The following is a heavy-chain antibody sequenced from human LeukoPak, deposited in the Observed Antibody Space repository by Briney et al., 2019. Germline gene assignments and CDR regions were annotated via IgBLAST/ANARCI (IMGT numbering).Heavy chain of an antibody. CDR2: ILDSGSST. CDR3: AKYGPQDSGSSHFDY. Sequence: GGSLRLSCAASGFTFSSYAMSWVRQAPGKGLEWVSAILDSGSSTHYADSVRGRFTTSRDNSKNTLFLQMNSLRAEDTAIYYCAKYGPQDSGSSHFDYWGQGALVTVSS. V-gene: IGHV3-23*01. D-gene: IGHD1-26*01. CDR1: GFTFSSYA. J-gene: IGHJ4*02.